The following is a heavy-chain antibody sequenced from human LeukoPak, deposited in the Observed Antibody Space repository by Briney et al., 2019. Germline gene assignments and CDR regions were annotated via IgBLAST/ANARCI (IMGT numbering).Heavy chain of an antibody. CDR1: GYTLSSYA. Sequence: PGGCLRLSCAASGYTLSSYAKHWVREARGKGLEWVAVISYDGSNKYYADSVKGRFTISRDNSKNTLYLQMNSLRAEDTAVYYCARAYSGSGIAAAGILDYWGQGTLVTVSS. J-gene: IGHJ4*02. CDR3: ARAYSGSGIAAAGILDY. CDR2: ISYDGSNK. V-gene: IGHV3-30-3*01. D-gene: IGHD6-13*01.